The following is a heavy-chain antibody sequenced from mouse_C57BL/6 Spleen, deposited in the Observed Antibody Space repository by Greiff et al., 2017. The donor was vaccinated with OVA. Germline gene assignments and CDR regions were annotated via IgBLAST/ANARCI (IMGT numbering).Heavy chain of an antibody. V-gene: IGHV3-8*01. CDR3: ARYKIVDGYFDY. Sequence: DVKLVESGPGLAKPSQPLSLPCSVPGYSITSDYWNWIRKFPGNKLEYMGYISYSGSTYYNPSLKSRISITRDTSKNQYYLQLNSVTTEDTATYYCARYKIVDGYFDYWGQGTTLTVSS. J-gene: IGHJ2*01. CDR1: GYSITSDY. CDR2: ISYSGST. D-gene: IGHD2-3*01.